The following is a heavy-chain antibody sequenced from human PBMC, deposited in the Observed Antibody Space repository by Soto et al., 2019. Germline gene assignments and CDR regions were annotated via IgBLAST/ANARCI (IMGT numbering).Heavy chain of an antibody. CDR2: VYYSGST. CDR1: GGSISSYY. CDR3: ASRLTLSTNTGDAFDI. D-gene: IGHD3-9*01. Sequence: QVQLQESGPGLVKPSETLSLTCTVSGGSISSYYWSWIRQPPGKGLVWIGFVYYSGSTTYNPSLKSRVTMSVDMSNNQHSRRLTSVTAADTAVYYCASRLTLSTNTGDAFDIWGQGKMVTVSS. J-gene: IGHJ3*02. V-gene: IGHV4-59*01.